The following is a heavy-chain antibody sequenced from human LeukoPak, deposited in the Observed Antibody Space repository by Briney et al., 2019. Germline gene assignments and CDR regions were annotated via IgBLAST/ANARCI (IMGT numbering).Heavy chain of an antibody. CDR2: ISYDGSNK. D-gene: IGHD3-3*01. CDR3: AKEAYYDFWSGYQYYFDY. V-gene: IGHV3-30*18. Sequence: GGSLRLSCAASGFTFSSYGMHWVRQAPGRGLEWVAVISYDGSNKYYADSVKGRFTISRDNSKNTLYLQMNSLRAEDTAVYYCAKEAYYDFWSGYQYYFDYWGQGTLVTVSS. J-gene: IGHJ4*02. CDR1: GFTFSSYG.